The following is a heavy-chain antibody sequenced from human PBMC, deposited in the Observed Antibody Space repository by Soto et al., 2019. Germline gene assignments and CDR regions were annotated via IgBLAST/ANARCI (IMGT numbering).Heavy chain of an antibody. CDR2: INAGNGNT. CDR1: GYTFTSYA. CDR3: ARDGSVAAAGTDAEYFQH. J-gene: IGHJ1*01. D-gene: IGHD6-13*01. V-gene: IGHV1-3*01. Sequence: QVQLVQSGAEVKKPGASVKVSCKASGYTFTSYALHWVRQAPGQRLEWMGWINAGNGNTKYSQKFQGRVTITRDTSASTAYMELSSLRSEDTAVYYCARDGSVAAAGTDAEYFQHWGQGTLVTVSS.